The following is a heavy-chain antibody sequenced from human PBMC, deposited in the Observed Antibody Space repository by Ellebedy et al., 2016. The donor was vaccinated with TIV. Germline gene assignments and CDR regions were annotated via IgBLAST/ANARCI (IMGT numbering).Heavy chain of an antibody. V-gene: IGHV3-30*03. J-gene: IGHJ4*02. CDR3: ARTFADYYVDY. D-gene: IGHD2-21*01. CDR1: GFTFSSYG. Sequence: GGSLRLSCTTSGFTFSSYGMHWVRQAPGKGLEWVAYISYDGSEKSHAGSVKGRFSISRDKSKNTLFLQMNSLRSEDTAVYYCARTFADYYVDYWGQGTLVTVSS. CDR2: ISYDGSEK.